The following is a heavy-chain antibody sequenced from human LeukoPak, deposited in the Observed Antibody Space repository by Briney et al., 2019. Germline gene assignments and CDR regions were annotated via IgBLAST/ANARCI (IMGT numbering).Heavy chain of an antibody. D-gene: IGHD4-23*01. Sequence: ASVTVSCKASGYTFTGYYMHWVRQAPGQGLEWMGWINPNSGGTYYAQKFQGRVTMTSDTSISTAYMELSRLRSDNTAVYYCARDLYGGTSATFDYWGQGTLVTVSS. V-gene: IGHV1-2*02. CDR3: ARDLYGGTSATFDY. CDR2: INPNSGGT. CDR1: GYTFTGYY. J-gene: IGHJ4*02.